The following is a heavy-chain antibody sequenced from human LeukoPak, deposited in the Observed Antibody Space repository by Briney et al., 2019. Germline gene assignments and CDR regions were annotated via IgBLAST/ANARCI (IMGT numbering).Heavy chain of an antibody. CDR3: AREGEVGASWSWFVS. CDR1: GDSVTSNGAA. V-gene: IGHV6-1*01. Sequence: SQTLSLTCAASGDSVTSNGAAWNWIRQSPSRGLEWLGRTYYRSKWYNDYAVVVKSRITINPDTSKNQFSLQLKSVTPEDTAVYFCAREGEVGASWSWFVSWGQGTLVTVSS. CDR2: TYYRSKWYN. D-gene: IGHD1-26*01. J-gene: IGHJ5*01.